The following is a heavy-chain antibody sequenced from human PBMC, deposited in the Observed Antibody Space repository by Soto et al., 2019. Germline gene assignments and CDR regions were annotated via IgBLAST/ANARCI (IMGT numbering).Heavy chain of an antibody. CDR2: IYHSGST. CDR1: GGSISSSNL. CDR3: ARDVGYCSGGSCFTPNWFDP. D-gene: IGHD2-15*01. Sequence: SETLSLTCAVSGGSISSSNLWSWVRQPPGKGLEWIGEIYHSGSTNYNPSLKSRVTISVDKSKNQFSLKLSSVTAADTAVYYCARDVGYCSGGSCFTPNWFDPWGQGTLVTVSS. J-gene: IGHJ5*02. V-gene: IGHV4-4*02.